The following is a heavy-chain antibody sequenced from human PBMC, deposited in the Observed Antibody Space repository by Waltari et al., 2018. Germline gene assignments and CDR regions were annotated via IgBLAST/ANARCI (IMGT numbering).Heavy chain of an antibody. CDR1: NFYISDGYY. CDR2: FYHSGTT. J-gene: IGHJ6*02. V-gene: IGHV4-38-2*02. D-gene: IGHD3-3*01. Sequence: QVQLQESGPGLVKPSETLSLTCAVPNFYISDGYYLGWIRQSPGKGLEWIGSFYHSGTTHYNPSLESRVTISVDRSRNQFSLKVTSVSAADTAVYFCARDQRFLESLYPYYYALDAWGRGITVTVSS. CDR3: ARDQRFLESLYPYYYALDA.